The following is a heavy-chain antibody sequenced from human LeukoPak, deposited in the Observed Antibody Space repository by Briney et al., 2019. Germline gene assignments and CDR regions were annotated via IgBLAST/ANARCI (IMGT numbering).Heavy chain of an antibody. V-gene: IGHV3-13*01. CDR3: LRDYHGMDV. CDR2: IGIVGDT. D-gene: IGHD3-16*02. Sequence: GGSLRLSCAASGFTVSEYDMHWVRQATGKGLEWVSAIGIVGDTYYIDSVKGRFTMSRDNASNKVYHQMNSLRDGDTGVYYCLRDYHGMDVWGQGTTVIVSS. CDR1: GFTVSEYD. J-gene: IGHJ6*02.